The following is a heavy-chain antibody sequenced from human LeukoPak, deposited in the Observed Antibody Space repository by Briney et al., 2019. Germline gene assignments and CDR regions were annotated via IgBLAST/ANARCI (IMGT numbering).Heavy chain of an antibody. Sequence: SETLSLTCAVSGGSISSYYWTWIRQPPGKGLEWIGNIYYSGSTNFNPSLTSRVTMSLDTSKNQFSLRLRSVTGADTAVYYCARGLYSRFDYWGQGTTVTVSS. V-gene: IGHV4-59*12. CDR1: GGSISSYY. D-gene: IGHD6-13*01. J-gene: IGHJ4*03. CDR2: IYYSGST. CDR3: ARGLYSRFDY.